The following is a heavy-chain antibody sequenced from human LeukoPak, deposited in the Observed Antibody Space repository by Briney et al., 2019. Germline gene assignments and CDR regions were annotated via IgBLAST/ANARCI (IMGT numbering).Heavy chain of an antibody. CDR2: ISSSGSNI. CDR1: GFTFSSYS. CDR3: ARGGGIAASGTPH. J-gene: IGHJ4*02. D-gene: IGHD6-13*01. Sequence: PGGSLRLSCAASGFTFSSYSMNWVRQAPGKGLDWVSYISSSGSNIHYADSVKGRFTISRDNVKNSLYLQMNSLRAEDTAVYYCARGGGIAASGTPHRGQGTLVTVSS. V-gene: IGHV3-48*01.